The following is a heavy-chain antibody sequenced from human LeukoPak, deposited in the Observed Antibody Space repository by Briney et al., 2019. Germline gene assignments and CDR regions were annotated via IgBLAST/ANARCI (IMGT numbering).Heavy chain of an antibody. Sequence: ASVKVSCKASGYTFTSYYMHWVRQAPGQGLEWMGIINPSGGSTSYAQKFQGRVTITRDTSASTAYMELSSLRSEDTAVYYCARVSMTTVTTRGYYFDYWGQGTLVTVSS. CDR3: ARVSMTTVTTRGYYFDY. J-gene: IGHJ4*02. D-gene: IGHD4-17*01. V-gene: IGHV1-46*01. CDR2: INPSGGST. CDR1: GYTFTSYY.